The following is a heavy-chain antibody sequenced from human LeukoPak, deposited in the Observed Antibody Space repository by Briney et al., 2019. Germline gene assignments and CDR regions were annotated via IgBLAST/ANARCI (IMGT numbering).Heavy chain of an antibody. Sequence: GGSLRLSCAASGFTFSSYAMSWVRQAPGKGLEWVSAISGSGGSTYHADSVKGRFTISRDNSKNTLYLQMNSLRAEDTAVYYCAKVYYDSSGSDLYDAFDIWGQGTMVTVSS. D-gene: IGHD3-22*01. J-gene: IGHJ3*02. CDR1: GFTFSSYA. V-gene: IGHV3-23*01. CDR2: ISGSGGST. CDR3: AKVYYDSSGSDLYDAFDI.